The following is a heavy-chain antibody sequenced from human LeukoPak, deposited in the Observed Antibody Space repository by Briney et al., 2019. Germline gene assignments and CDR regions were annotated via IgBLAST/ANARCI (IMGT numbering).Heavy chain of an antibody. CDR1: GFTFSTYA. V-gene: IGHV3-30*04. D-gene: IGHD5-12*01. CDR3: AREYSGYDY. CDR2: ISYDGSSK. J-gene: IGHJ4*02. Sequence: PGGSLRLSCAASGFTFSTYAMHWVRQAPGKGLEWVAVISYDGSSKYYADSVKGRFTISRDNSKNTLYLQMNSLRAEDTAVYYCAREYSGYDYWGQGTLVTVSS.